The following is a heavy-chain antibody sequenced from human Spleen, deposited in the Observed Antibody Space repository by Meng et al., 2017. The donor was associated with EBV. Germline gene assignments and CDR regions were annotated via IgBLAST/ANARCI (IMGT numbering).Heavy chain of an antibody. J-gene: IGHJ4*02. CDR3: ARVTLPGYFDY. V-gene: IGHV1-18*01. D-gene: IGHD6-13*01. CDR2: ISGYNGNT. CDR1: GYMFSSYS. Sequence: QGQLVQSGAEVKKPGASVKVSCKASGYMFSSYSVSWVRQAPGQGLEWMGMISGYNGNTNYAQKFQGRVSMTTDSSTSTAYMELRSLRSDDTAVYFCARVTLPGYFDYWGQGTLVTVAS.